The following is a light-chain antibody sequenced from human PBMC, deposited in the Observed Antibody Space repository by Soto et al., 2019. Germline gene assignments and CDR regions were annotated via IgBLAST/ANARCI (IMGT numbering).Light chain of an antibody. CDR1: QSVRSN. V-gene: IGKV3-15*01. Sequence: EIVLTQSPGTLSLSPGERATLSCRASQSVRSNLAWYQQKPGQAPRLLISGASTRAAGIAVRFSGSGSGTEFTLTISSLQSEDFAVYYCQQYGSSGTFGQGTKV. J-gene: IGKJ1*01. CDR3: QQYGSSGT. CDR2: GAS.